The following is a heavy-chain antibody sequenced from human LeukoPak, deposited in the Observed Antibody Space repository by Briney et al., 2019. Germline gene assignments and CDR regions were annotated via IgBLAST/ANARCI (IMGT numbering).Heavy chain of an antibody. D-gene: IGHD3-10*01. CDR2: ISSSSSYT. Sequence: GGSLRLSCAASGFTFSDYYMSWIRQAPGKGLEWVSYISSSSSYTNYADSVKGRFTISRDNAKNSLYLQMNSLRAEDMAVYYCARSGFTYYYDYWGQGTLVTVSS. CDR1: GFTFSDYY. V-gene: IGHV3-11*06. J-gene: IGHJ4*02. CDR3: ARSGFTYYYDY.